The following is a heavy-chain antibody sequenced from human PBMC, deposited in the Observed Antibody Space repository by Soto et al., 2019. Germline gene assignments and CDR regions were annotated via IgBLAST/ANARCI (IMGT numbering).Heavy chain of an antibody. D-gene: IGHD5-12*01. J-gene: IGHJ4*02. CDR2: MFYSGGF. V-gene: IGHV4-31*03. CDR3: ARGSRAVTYSGYDSPFDY. Sequence: PSETLSLTCTVSGGSISGGGSYWSWIRQRPGKGLEWIGYMFYSGGFYYNPSLKGRVMISSDTSKNQFSLNLTSVTAADTAVYYCARGSRAVTYSGYDSPFDYWGQGTLVTVSS. CDR1: GGSISGGGSY.